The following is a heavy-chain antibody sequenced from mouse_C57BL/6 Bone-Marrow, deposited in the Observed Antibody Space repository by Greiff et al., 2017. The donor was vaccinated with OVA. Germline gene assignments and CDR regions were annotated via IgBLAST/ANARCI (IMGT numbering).Heavy chain of an antibody. V-gene: IGHV1-69*01. D-gene: IGHD3-2*02. Sequence: QVQLQQPGAELVMPGASVKLSCKASGYTFTSYWMHWVKQRPGQGLEWIGEIDPSDSYTNYNQKFKGKSTSTVDKSSSTAYMQLSSLTSEDSAVYYCARETAQATWAYWGQGTLVTVSA. J-gene: IGHJ3*01. CDR2: IDPSDSYT. CDR3: ARETAQATWAY. CDR1: GYTFTSYW.